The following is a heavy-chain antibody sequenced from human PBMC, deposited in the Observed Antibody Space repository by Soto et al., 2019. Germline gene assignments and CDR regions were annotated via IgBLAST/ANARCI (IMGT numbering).Heavy chain of an antibody. Sequence: GGSMRLSCAASGFTFSDYGMHWVRQAPGKGLEWVAVMWYDGTNKYYADSVKGRFTISRDNSKNTLYLQMNSLRAEDTAVYYCARDRHYPRVYYGMDVWGQGTTVTVSS. J-gene: IGHJ6*02. V-gene: IGHV3-33*01. CDR3: ARDRHYPRVYYGMDV. CDR1: GFTFSDYG. D-gene: IGHD1-26*01. CDR2: MWYDGTNK.